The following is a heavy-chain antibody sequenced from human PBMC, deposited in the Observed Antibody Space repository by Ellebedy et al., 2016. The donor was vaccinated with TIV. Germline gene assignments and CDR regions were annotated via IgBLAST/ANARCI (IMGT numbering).Heavy chain of an antibody. D-gene: IGHD2-21*02. Sequence: SETLSLTXTVSGGSINRHYWNWIRQPPGKGLEWIGYIYYTGSTNYNPSLKSRVTISVDTSKNQFSLKLSSVTAADTAVYYCARVVTAFDYWGHGTLVTVSS. CDR3: ARVVTAFDY. J-gene: IGHJ4*01. V-gene: IGHV4-59*11. CDR2: IYYTGST. CDR1: GGSINRHY.